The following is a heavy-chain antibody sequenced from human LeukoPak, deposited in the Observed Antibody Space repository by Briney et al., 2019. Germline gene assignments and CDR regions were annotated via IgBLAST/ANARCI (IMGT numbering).Heavy chain of an antibody. V-gene: IGHV3-30*18. CDR3: AKDRLQYYYDSSALDY. J-gene: IGHJ4*02. Sequence: PGGSLRLSCAASGFTFSSYGMHWVRQAPGKGLEWVAVISYDGSNKYYADSVKGRFTISRDNSKNTLYLQMNSLRAEDTAVYYCAKDRLQYYYDSSALDYWGQGTLVTVSS. D-gene: IGHD3-22*01. CDR2: ISYDGSNK. CDR1: GFTFSSYG.